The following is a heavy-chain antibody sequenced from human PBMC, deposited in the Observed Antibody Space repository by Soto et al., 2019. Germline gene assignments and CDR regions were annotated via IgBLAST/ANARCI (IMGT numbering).Heavy chain of an antibody. CDR3: ARGRKGVS. J-gene: IGHJ4*02. V-gene: IGHV4-34*01. CDR2: INHSGST. CDR1: GGSFSGYY. Sequence: SETLSLTCAVYGGSFSGYYWSWIRQPPGKGLEWIGEINHSGSTNYNPSLKSRVTISVDTSKNQFSLKLSSVTAADTAVYYCARGRKGVSWGQGTLVTVSS.